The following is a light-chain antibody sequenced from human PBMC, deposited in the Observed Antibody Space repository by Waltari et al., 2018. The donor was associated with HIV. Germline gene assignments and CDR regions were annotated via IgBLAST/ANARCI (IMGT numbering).Light chain of an antibody. CDR3: AAWDDILSGLV. CDR1: NSNIETNY. V-gene: IGLV1-47*01. CDR2: RTG. J-gene: IGLJ3*02. Sequence: QSVLTQPPSASGTPGQRVPISCSGSNSNIETNYVYSYQHLPGTTPTLLIHRTGQRPSWVPDRFSGSKSGTSASLAISGLRSEDEAAYYCAAWDDILSGLVFGGGTKLTVL.